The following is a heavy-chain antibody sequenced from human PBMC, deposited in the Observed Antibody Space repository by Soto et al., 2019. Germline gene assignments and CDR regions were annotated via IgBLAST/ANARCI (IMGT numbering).Heavy chain of an antibody. J-gene: IGHJ6*02. CDR3: AREPELRFFYWLLERGGMDV. CDR2: IIPIFGTA. D-gene: IGHD3-9*01. CDR1: GGTFSSYA. Sequence: SVKVSCKASGGTFSSYAISWVRQAPGQGLEWMGGIIPIFGTANYAQKFQGRVTITADESTSTAYMELSSLRSEDTAVYYCAREPELRFFYWLLERGGMDVLSQGTTVTVSS. V-gene: IGHV1-69*13.